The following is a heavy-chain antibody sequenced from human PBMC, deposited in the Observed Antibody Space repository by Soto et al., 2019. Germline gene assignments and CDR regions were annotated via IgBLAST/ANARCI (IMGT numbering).Heavy chain of an antibody. D-gene: IGHD3-22*01. Sequence: ETLSPTCFVSGYSITAGGYYWGWIRHHPGKGLEWIGGFYSSGSIIYNPSLRSRVSISGDTSSNQFSMSLTSVTAADTARYYCARMYSSGSGWFHPWGQGTLVTVYS. CDR2: FYSSGSI. CDR3: ARMYSSGSGWFHP. CDR1: GYSITAGGYY. V-gene: IGHV4-39*07. J-gene: IGHJ5*02.